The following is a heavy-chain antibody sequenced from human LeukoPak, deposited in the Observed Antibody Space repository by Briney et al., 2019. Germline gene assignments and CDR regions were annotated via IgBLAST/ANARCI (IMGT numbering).Heavy chain of an antibody. V-gene: IGHV4-61*01. CDR1: GGSVSSGSYY. CDR2: IYYSGST. CDR3: ARGLYSSSWYRGGYYFDY. D-gene: IGHD6-13*01. Sequence: SETLSLTCTVSGGSVSSGSYYWSWIRQPPGKGLEWIGYIYYSGSTNYNPSLKSRVTISVDTSKNQFSLKLSSVTAADTAVYYCARGLYSSSWYRGGYYFDYWGQGTLVTVSS. J-gene: IGHJ4*02.